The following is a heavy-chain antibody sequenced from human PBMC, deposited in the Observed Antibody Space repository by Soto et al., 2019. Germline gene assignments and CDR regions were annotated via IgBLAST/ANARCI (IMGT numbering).Heavy chain of an antibody. D-gene: IGHD2-21*02. CDR1: GGSISSGGYY. Sequence: SETLSLTCTVSGGSISSGGYYWSWIRQHPGKGLEWIGYIYYSGSTYYNPSLKSRVTISVDTSKNQFSLKLSSVTAADTAVYYCARDIGDNKNWFDPWGQGTLVTVSS. V-gene: IGHV4-31*03. CDR2: IYYSGST. J-gene: IGHJ5*02. CDR3: ARDIGDNKNWFDP.